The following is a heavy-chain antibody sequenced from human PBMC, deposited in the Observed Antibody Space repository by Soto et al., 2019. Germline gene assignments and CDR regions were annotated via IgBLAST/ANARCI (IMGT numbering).Heavy chain of an antibody. CDR2: INPSGTTP. Sequence: QVQLVQSGAEVKKPGASVKASCKASGYTFTSYYMHWVRQAPGQGLEWMGLINPSGTTPDYAQKFQGRATMTTHTSTSTYYIELSCLRSEDTAVYDCAIPQIASHYFYGMDVWGQGTTVTVSS. CDR3: AIPQIASHYFYGMDV. D-gene: IGHD2-2*01. J-gene: IGHJ6*02. CDR1: GYTFTSYY. V-gene: IGHV1-46*01.